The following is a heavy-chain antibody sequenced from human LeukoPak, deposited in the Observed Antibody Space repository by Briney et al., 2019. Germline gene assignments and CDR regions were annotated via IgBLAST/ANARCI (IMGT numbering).Heavy chain of an antibody. D-gene: IGHD3-22*01. CDR3: AKSNGYGLIDI. V-gene: IGHV4-38-2*02. J-gene: IGHJ3*02. CDR1: GFSISSGYY. Sequence: SGTLSLTCTVSGFSISSGYYWGWIRQPPGKGLEWIGIIYHSGTTYYNPSLKSRVTISVDTSNNQFSMKLNSVAAADTSVYYCAKSNGYGLIDIWGQGTMVTVSS. CDR2: IYHSGTT.